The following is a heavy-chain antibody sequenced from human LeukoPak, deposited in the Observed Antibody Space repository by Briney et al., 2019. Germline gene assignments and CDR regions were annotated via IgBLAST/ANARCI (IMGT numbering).Heavy chain of an antibody. V-gene: IGHV4-39*07. CDR3: ARGTTGYYYYMDV. J-gene: IGHJ6*03. CDR2: IYYSGST. CDR1: GGSISGHY. D-gene: IGHD4-17*01. Sequence: SETLSLTCTVSGGSISGHYWGWIRQPPGKGLEWIGSIYYSGSTYYNPSLKSRVTISVDTSKNQFSLKLSSVTAADTAVYYCARGTTGYYYYMDVWGKGTTVTISS.